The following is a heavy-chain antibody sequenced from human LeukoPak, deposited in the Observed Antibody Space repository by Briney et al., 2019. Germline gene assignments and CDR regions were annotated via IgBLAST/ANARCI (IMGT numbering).Heavy chain of an antibody. D-gene: IGHD3-9*01. J-gene: IGHJ4*02. CDR2: IYPGDSDT. CDR1: GYSFTSHW. CDR3: ARRHYDILTGYYTYYFDY. Sequence: GESLKISCKGSGYSFTSHWIGWVRQMPGKGLEWMGIIYPGDSDTRYSPSFQGQVTISADKSISTAYLQWSSLKASDTATYYCARRHYDILTGYYTYYFDYWGQGTLVTVSS. V-gene: IGHV5-51*01.